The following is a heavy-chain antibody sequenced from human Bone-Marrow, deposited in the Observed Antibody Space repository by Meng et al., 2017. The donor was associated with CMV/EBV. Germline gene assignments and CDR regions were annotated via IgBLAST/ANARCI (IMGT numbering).Heavy chain of an antibody. V-gene: IGHV3-21*01. CDR3: AKDLDRLVTIFGVARPDY. Sequence: GESLKISCAASGFTFSSYSMNWVRQAPGKGLEWVSSISSSSSYIYYADSVKGRFTISRDNAKNSLYLQMNSLRAEDTAVYYCAKDLDRLVTIFGVARPDYWGQGTLVTVSS. CDR2: ISSSSSYI. J-gene: IGHJ4*02. D-gene: IGHD3-3*01. CDR1: GFTFSSYS.